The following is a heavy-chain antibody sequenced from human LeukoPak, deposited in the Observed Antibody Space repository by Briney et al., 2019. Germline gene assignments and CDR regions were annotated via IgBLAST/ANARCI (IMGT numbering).Heavy chain of an antibody. CDR3: ARDPYNGAYSEGYYYYYMDV. V-gene: IGHV3-21*01. CDR2: ITSSSSYT. J-gene: IGHJ6*03. Sequence: GGTLRLSCAASGITFSSYGMSWVRQAPGKGLEWISSITSSSSYTFYADSVKGRFTISRDNAKNSLYLQMNSLRVEDTAIYYCARDPYNGAYSEGYYYYYMDVWGKGTTVTVSS. D-gene: IGHD1-1*01. CDR1: GITFSSYG.